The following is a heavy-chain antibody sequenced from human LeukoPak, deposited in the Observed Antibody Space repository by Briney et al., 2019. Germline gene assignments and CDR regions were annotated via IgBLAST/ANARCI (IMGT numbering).Heavy chain of an antibody. V-gene: IGHV3-74*01. CDR3: VKDNGAGTPAALGMDV. D-gene: IGHD6-19*01. CDR2: INSDGSTT. J-gene: IGHJ6*02. Sequence: PGGSLRLSCAASGFTFSSYWMHWVRQAPGKGLVWVSRINSDGSTTNYADSVKGRFTISRDNAKNTVYLQMNSLRAEDTALYYCVKDNGAGTPAALGMDVWGQGTTVTVSS. CDR1: GFTFSSYW.